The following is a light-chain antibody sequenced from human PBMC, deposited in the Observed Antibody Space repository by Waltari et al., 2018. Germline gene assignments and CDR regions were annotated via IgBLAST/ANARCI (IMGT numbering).Light chain of an antibody. J-gene: IGKJ1*01. CDR3: LQYSHWPPWT. V-gene: IGKV3-15*01. CDR1: QSVGSK. Sequence: EIEMTQSPATLSVSPGERATLSCRASQSVGSKLAWAQQKPGQAPRLLIYDAYTRATGIPARCSGSGSGTEFTLTISSLQSDDFAVYHCLQYSHWPPWTFGQGTKVEIK. CDR2: DAY.